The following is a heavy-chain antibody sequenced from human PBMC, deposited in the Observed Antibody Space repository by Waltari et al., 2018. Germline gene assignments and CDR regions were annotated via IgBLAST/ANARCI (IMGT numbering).Heavy chain of an antibody. CDR3: AKEVWQQLVRMVGWFDP. V-gene: IGHV3-23*01. J-gene: IGHJ5*02. CDR2: IGASGKT. CDR1: GFTLNNYA. D-gene: IGHD6-13*01. Sequence: EVQLLESGGGLVQPGGSLTLSCVVSGFTLNNYAMSLVRQVPGKGLEWVSAIGASGKTYYADSVKGRFTISKDSSKNTLYLQMNSLRVEDTAVYYCAKEVWQQLVRMVGWFDPWGQGTLVTVSS.